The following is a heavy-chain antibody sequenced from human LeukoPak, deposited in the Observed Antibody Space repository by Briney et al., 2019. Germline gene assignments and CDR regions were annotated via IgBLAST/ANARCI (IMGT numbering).Heavy chain of an antibody. Sequence: SETLSLTCAVSGGSISSGGYSWSWIRQPPGKGLEWIGYIYYSGSTYYNPSLKSRVTISVDTSKNQFSLKLSSVTAADTAVYYCASGFYDTLDNDAFDIWGQGTMVTVSS. J-gene: IGHJ3*02. CDR1: GGSISSGGYS. V-gene: IGHV4-30-4*07. D-gene: IGHD3-9*01. CDR3: ASGFYDTLDNDAFDI. CDR2: IYYSGST.